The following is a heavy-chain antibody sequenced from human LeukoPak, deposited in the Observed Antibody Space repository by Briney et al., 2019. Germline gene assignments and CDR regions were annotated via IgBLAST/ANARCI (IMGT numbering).Heavy chain of an antibody. CDR3: AKRYDSGTFDY. CDR2: ISASGGST. D-gene: IGHD3-10*01. Sequence: GGSLRRSCAASGFTFSNYVMNWVRQAPGKGLEWVSTISASGGSTYYADSVKGRFTISRDNSKNTLYLQMNSLRAEDTAVYYCAKRYDSGTFDYWGQGTLVTVSS. V-gene: IGHV3-23*01. CDR1: GFTFSNYV. J-gene: IGHJ4*02.